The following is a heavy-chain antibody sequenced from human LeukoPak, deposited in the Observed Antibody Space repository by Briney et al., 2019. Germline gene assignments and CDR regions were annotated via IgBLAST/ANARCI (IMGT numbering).Heavy chain of an antibody. CDR3: ARREAVTKWYYCHY. J-gene: IGHJ4*02. CDR1: GGFISSYF. D-gene: IGHD2-8*01. V-gene: IGHV4-59*08. Sequence: PSETLSLTCTIFGGFISSYFRTCVRQPPGKGLEWIGYIYYSGSTNYNPSLKSRVTISLDTSKNQFSLKLSSVTAADTAVYYCARREAVTKWYYCHYWAQETPVTVS. CDR2: IYYSGST.